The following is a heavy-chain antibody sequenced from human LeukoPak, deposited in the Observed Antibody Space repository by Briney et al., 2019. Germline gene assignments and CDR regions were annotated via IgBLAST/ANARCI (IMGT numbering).Heavy chain of an antibody. CDR2: IYTSGST. J-gene: IGHJ4*02. Sequence: SETLSLTCTVSGGSISSYYWSWIRQPAGKGLEWIGRIYTSGSTNYNPSLKSRVTMSVDTSKNQFSLKLSSVTAADTAVYYCAGVQNSLGGYSGYDAFDYWGQGTLVTVSS. V-gene: IGHV4-4*07. CDR3: AGVQNSLGGYSGYDAFDY. D-gene: IGHD5-12*01. CDR1: GGSISSYY.